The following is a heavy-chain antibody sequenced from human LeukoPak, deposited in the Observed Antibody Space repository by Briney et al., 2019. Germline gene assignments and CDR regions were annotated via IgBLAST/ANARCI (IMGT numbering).Heavy chain of an antibody. CDR2: IYHSGST. CDR1: GYSISSGYY. D-gene: IGHD5-12*01. V-gene: IGHV4-38-2*02. Sequence: SQTLSLTCTVSGYSISSGYYWGWIRQPPGKGLEWIGSIYHSGSTYYNPSLKSRVTISVDTSKNQFSLKLSSVTAADTAVYYCARVSWPNPGCYFDYWGQGTLVTVSS. J-gene: IGHJ4*02. CDR3: ARVSWPNPGCYFDY.